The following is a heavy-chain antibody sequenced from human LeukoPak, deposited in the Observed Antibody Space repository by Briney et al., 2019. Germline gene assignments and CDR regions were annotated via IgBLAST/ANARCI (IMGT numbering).Heavy chain of an antibody. V-gene: IGHV4-38-2*02. D-gene: IGHD6-6*01. CDR1: GYSISSGYY. J-gene: IGHJ4*02. CDR3: ARFIAARPWDY. CDR2: IYHSGST. Sequence: PSETLSLTCTVSGYSISSGYYWGWIRQPPGKGLEWIGSIYHSGSTYYNPSLKSRVTISVDTSKNQLSLKLSSVTAADTAVYYCARFIAARPWDYWGQGTLVTVSS.